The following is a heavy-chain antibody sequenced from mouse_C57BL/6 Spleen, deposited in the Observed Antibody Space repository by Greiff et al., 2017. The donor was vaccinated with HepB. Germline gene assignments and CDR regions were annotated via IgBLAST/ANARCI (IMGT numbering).Heavy chain of an antibody. Sequence: VQLQHSVAELVRPGASVKLSCTASGFTIKNTYMHWVKQRPEQGLEWIGRIDPANGNTKYAPKFQGKATITADTSSNTAYLQLSSLTSEDTAIYDCARIYYEYDEWFAYWGQGTLVTVSA. CDR1: GFTIKNTY. V-gene: IGHV14-3*01. CDR2: IDPANGNT. CDR3: ARIYYEYDEWFAY. D-gene: IGHD2-4*01. J-gene: IGHJ3*01.